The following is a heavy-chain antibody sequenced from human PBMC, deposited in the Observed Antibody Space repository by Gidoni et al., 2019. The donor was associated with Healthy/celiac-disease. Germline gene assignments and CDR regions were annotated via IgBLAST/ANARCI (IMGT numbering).Heavy chain of an antibody. CDR1: GYTFTSYA. CDR3: ARVPSSWGYYYMDV. CDR2: INAGNGNT. V-gene: IGHV1-3*01. D-gene: IGHD6-6*01. Sequence: QVQLVQSGAEVKKPGASVKVSCKASGYTFTSYAMHWVRQAPGQRLEWMGWINAGNGNTKYSQKFQGRVTITRDTSASTAYMELSSLRSEDTAVYYCARVPSSWGYYYMDVWGKGTTVTVSS. J-gene: IGHJ6*03.